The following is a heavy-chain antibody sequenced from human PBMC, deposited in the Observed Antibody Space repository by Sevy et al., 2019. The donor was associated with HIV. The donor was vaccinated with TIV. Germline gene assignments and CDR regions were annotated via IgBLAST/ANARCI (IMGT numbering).Heavy chain of an antibody. V-gene: IGHV3-30*04. CDR1: AFTFSIYA. J-gene: IGHJ5*02. CDR2: ISYDGNDK. CDR3: ARAHGVLLWFGEFPP. Sequence: GGSLRLSCAASAFTFSIYAMHWVRQAPGKGLEWVAVISYDGNDKDYADSVKGRFTISRDNSKNTLYLQMNSLRIEDTAVYYCARAHGVLLWFGEFPPWGTGTLVTAS. D-gene: IGHD3-10*01.